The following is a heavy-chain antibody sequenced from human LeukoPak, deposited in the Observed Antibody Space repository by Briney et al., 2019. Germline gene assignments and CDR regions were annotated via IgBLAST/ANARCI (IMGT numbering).Heavy chain of an antibody. V-gene: IGHV1-69*13. CDR3: ARALVVAATPTPYYFDY. CDR1: GGTFISYA. CDR2: IIPIFGTA. J-gene: IGHJ4*02. D-gene: IGHD2-15*01. Sequence: SVKVSCKASGGTFISYAISWVRQAPGQGLEWMGGIIPIFGTANYAQKFQGRVTITADESTSTAYMELSSLRSEDTAVYYCARALVVAATPTPYYFDYWGQGTLVTVSS.